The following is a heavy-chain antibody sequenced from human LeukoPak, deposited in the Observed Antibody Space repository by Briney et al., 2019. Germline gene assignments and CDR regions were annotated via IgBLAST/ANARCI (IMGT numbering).Heavy chain of an antibody. J-gene: IGHJ5*02. V-gene: IGHV4-4*07. D-gene: IGHD6-13*01. CDR1: GGSISSYY. CDR2: IYTSGST. CDR3: ARDASSSWFDRGLDP. Sequence: SETLSLTCTVSGGSISSYYWSRIRQPAGKGLEWIGRIYTSGSTNYNPSLKSRVTMSVDTSKNQFSLKLSSVTAADTAVYYCARDASSSWFDRGLDPWGQGTLVTVSS.